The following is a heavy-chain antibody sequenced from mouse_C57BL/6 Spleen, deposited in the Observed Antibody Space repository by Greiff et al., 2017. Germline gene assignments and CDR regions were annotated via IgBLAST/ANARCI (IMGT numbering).Heavy chain of an antibody. J-gene: IGHJ2*01. CDR3: ARRTTVVSYYFDY. V-gene: IGHV1-80*01. D-gene: IGHD1-1*01. Sequence: VKLMESGAELVKPGASVKISCKASGYAFSSYWMNWVKQRPGKGLEWIGQIDPGDGDNMNNGKFKGKATLTADKSSSTAEMPLSSLSSEDSAVYFCARRTTVVSYYFDYWGQGTTLTVSS. CDR2: IDPGDGDN. CDR1: GYAFSSYW.